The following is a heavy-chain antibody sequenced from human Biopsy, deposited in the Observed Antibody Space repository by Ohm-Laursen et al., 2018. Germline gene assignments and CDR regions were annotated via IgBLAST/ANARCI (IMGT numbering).Heavy chain of an antibody. CDR3: ARHPTGFWFDP. Sequence: SETLSLTCTVSGGSVSSNVHYWAWIRQPPGKGLECIGTVFHSGITFYNPSLKGRVTISIDTSKNQFSLNLSSVTAADTAVYYCARHPTGFWFDPWGQGTLVTVSS. J-gene: IGHJ5*02. V-gene: IGHV4-39*01. CDR2: VFHSGIT. CDR1: GGSVSSNVHY.